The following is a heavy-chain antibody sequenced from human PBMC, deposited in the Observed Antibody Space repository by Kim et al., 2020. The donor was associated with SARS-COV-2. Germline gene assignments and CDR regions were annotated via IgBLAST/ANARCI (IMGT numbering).Heavy chain of an antibody. CDR1: GYTFTSYA. V-gene: IGHV1-3*01. CDR2: INAGNGNT. Sequence: ASVKVSCKASGYTFTSYAMHWVRQAPGQRLEWMGWINAGNGNTKYSQKFQGRVTITRDTSASTAYMELSSLRSEDTAVYYCARDHLSVAEVGADAFDIWGQGTMVTVSS. CDR3: ARDHLSVAEVGADAFDI. J-gene: IGHJ3*02. D-gene: IGHD1-26*01.